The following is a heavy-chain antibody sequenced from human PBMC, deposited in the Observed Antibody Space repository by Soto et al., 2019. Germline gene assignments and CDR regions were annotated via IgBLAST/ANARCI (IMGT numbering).Heavy chain of an antibody. V-gene: IGHV3-23*01. CDR2: ISGSGGST. J-gene: IGHJ4*02. CDR3: AKDTYSSGWYFDY. CDR1: GVTFSSYA. Sequence: PGGSLRLSCAASGVTFSSYAMSWVRQAPGKGLEWVSAISGSGGSTYYADSVKGRFTISRDNSKNTLYLQMNSLRAEDTAVYYCAKDTYSSGWYFDYWGQGTLVTVPS. D-gene: IGHD6-19*01.